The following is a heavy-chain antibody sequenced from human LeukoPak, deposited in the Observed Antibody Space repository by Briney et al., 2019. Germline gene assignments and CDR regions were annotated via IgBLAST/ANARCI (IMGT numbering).Heavy chain of an antibody. D-gene: IGHD3-22*01. CDR1: GFTFSSYA. Sequence: SGGSLRLSCAASGFTFSSYAMSWVRQAPGKGLEWVSVLYSVDSTSYADSVKGRFAISRDNSKNTLYLQMNSLRAEDTAVYYCAREVVVLTPGGFDIWGQGTMVTVSS. J-gene: IGHJ3*02. CDR3: AREVVVLTPGGFDI. CDR2: LYSVDST. V-gene: IGHV3-53*01.